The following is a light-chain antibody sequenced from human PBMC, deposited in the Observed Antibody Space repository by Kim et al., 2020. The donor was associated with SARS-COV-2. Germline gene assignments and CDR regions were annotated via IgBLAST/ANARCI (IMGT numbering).Light chain of an antibody. CDR1: QGISSY. CDR2: AAS. J-gene: IGKJ4*01. V-gene: IGKV1-8*01. Sequence: AIRMTQSPSSFSASTGDRVTITCRASQGISSYLAWYQQKPGKAPKLLIYAASTLQSGVPSRFSGSGSGTDFTLTISCLQSEDFATYYCQQYYCYPLSFGGGTKVDIK. CDR3: QQYYCYPLS.